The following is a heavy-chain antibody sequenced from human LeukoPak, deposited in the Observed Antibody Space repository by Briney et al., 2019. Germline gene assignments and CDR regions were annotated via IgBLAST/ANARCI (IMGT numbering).Heavy chain of an antibody. CDR1: GGTFSSYA. J-gene: IGHJ4*02. Sequence: APVKVSCKASGGTFSSYAISWVRQAPGQGLEWMGGIIPIFGTANYAQKFQGGVTITADESTGTAYMELSSLRSEDTAVYYCARWVEYYDSSGYSPLLDWGQGTLVTVSS. CDR2: IIPIFGTA. D-gene: IGHD3-22*01. CDR3: ARWVEYYDSSGYSPLLD. V-gene: IGHV1-69*13.